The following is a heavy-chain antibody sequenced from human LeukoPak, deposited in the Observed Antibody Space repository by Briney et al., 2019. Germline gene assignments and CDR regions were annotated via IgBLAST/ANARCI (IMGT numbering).Heavy chain of an antibody. J-gene: IGHJ4*02. V-gene: IGHV3-33*08. Sequence: GGSLRLSCAASGFTFTNYDMHWVRQAPGKGLEWVAVIWYDGSNKYYADSVKGRFTISRDNSKNTLYLQMNSLRAEDTAVYYCARDSSNYVHYFDYWGQGTLVTVSS. CDR3: ARDSSNYVHYFDY. CDR1: GFTFTNYD. D-gene: IGHD4-11*01. CDR2: IWYDGSNK.